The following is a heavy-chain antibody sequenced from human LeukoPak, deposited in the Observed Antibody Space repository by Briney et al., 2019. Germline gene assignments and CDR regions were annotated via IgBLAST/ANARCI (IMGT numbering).Heavy chain of an antibody. CDR3: AKAMLDDLAVVPAAH. V-gene: IGHV3-23*01. D-gene: IGHD2-2*01. Sequence: GGSLRLSCAASGFTFSSYAMSWVRQAPGKGLEWVSTISSRGGTTYYADSVKGRFTISRDNSKNTLYLQMNSLRAEDTAVYYCAKAMLDDLAVVPAAHWGQGSLVTVSS. CDR1: GFTFSSYA. CDR2: ISSRGGTT. J-gene: IGHJ4*02.